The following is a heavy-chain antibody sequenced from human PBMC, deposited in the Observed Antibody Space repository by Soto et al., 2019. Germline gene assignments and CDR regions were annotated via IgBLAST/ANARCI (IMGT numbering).Heavy chain of an antibody. CDR2: IYSAGSA. J-gene: IGHJ4*02. D-gene: IGHD2-21*01. V-gene: IGHV3-66*01. Sequence: PGGSLRLSCAASGFTVSSYRMSWVRQAPGKGLEWISVIYSAGSADFADSVKGRFTISRDNSKNTLYLHMNSLRAEDTAVYYCVRDMQLWRLDSWGQGTLVTVSS. CDR1: GFTVSSYR. CDR3: VRDMQLWRLDS.